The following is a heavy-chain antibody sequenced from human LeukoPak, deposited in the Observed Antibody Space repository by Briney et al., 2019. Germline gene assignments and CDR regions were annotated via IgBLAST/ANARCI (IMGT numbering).Heavy chain of an antibody. V-gene: IGHV3-21*01. CDR3: VRDITMIVVVTSYFDY. Sequence: PGGSLRLSCAASGFPFSSYSMNWVRQAPGKGLEWVSSISSSSSYIYYADSVKGRFTISRDNAKNSLYLQMNSLRAEDTAVYYCVRDITMIVVVTSYFDYWGQGTLVTVSS. D-gene: IGHD3-22*01. CDR2: ISSSSSYI. CDR1: GFPFSSYS. J-gene: IGHJ4*02.